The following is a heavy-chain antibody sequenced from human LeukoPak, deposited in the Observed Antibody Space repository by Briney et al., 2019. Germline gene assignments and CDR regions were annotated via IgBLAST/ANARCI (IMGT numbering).Heavy chain of an antibody. V-gene: IGHV3-21*01. Sequence: GGSLTLSCAAAAFTLSSYSMNWVRQAPGKGLEWVSSISSSSSYIYYADSVKGRFTISRDNAKNSLYLQMNSLRAEDTAVYYCASFLSPLDYWGQGTLVTVSS. CDR3: ASFLSPLDY. D-gene: IGHD2/OR15-2a*01. CDR2: ISSSSSYI. J-gene: IGHJ4*02. CDR1: AFTLSSYS.